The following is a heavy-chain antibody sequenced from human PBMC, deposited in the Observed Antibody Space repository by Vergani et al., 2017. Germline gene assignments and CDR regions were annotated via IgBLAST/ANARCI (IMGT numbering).Heavy chain of an antibody. V-gene: IGHV1-18*04. D-gene: IGHD3-10*01. CDR3: ARDGTYYYGSGSFYLFDY. Sequence: QVQLVQSGPEVKRPGASVKVSCKTSGYTFFNYGVNWIRRAPGQGFEWLVWIRADTGDTKYSERLQDRVTLTTDSSTNTAYMELRSLKSDDTAVYYCARDGTYYYGSGSFYLFDYWGQGTLVTVSS. J-gene: IGHJ4*02. CDR2: IRADTGDT. CDR1: GYTFFNYG.